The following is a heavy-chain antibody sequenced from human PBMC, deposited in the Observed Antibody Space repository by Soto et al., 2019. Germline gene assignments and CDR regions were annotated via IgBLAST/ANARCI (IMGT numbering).Heavy chain of an antibody. J-gene: IGHJ5*02. CDR2: INPNSGGT. CDR3: ARDRAPYGEINWFDP. V-gene: IGHV1-2*04. Sequence: ASVKVSCKASGYTFTGYYMHWVRQAPGQGLEWMGWINPNSGGTNYAQKFQGWVTMTRDTSISTAYMELSRLRSDDTAFFYCARDRAPYGEINWFDPWGQGTLVTVSS. D-gene: IGHD4-17*01. CDR1: GYTFTGYY.